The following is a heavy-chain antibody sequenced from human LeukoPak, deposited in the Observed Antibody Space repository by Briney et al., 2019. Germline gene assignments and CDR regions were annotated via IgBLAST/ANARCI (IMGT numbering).Heavy chain of an antibody. CDR3: ARDLGSGPDY. D-gene: IGHD6-19*01. Sequence: ASVKVSCKVSGYTLTELSMHWVRQAPGQGLEWMGWINPNSGGTNYAQKFQGRVTMTRDTSISTAYMELSRLRSDDTAVYYCARDLGSGPDYWGQGTLVTVSS. CDR2: INPNSGGT. CDR1: GYTLTELS. V-gene: IGHV1-2*02. J-gene: IGHJ4*02.